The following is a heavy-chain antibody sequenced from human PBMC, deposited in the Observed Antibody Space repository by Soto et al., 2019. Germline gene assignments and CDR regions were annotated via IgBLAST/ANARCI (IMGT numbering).Heavy chain of an antibody. CDR3: ARDCSGGSCYGGFDH. CDR2: IYHSGST. CDR1: GGSISSSNW. Sequence: PSETLSLTCAVSGGSISSSNWWSWVRQPPGKGLEWIGEIYHSGSTNYNPSLKSRVTISVDKSKNQFSLKLSSVTAADTAVYYCARDCSGGSCYGGFDHWGQGTLVNVSS. J-gene: IGHJ4*02. V-gene: IGHV4-4*02. D-gene: IGHD2-15*01.